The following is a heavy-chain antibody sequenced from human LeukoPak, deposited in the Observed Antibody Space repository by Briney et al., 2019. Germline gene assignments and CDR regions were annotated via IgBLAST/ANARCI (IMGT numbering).Heavy chain of an antibody. J-gene: IGHJ4*02. V-gene: IGHV1-69*13. CDR1: GYTFTGYY. CDR2: IIPIFGTA. Sequence: SVKVSCKASGYTFTGYYMHWVRQAPGQGLEWMGGIIPIFGTANYAQKFQGRVTITADESTSTAYMELSSLRSEDTAVYYCARVGYGDYVHIYFDYWGQGTLVTVSS. CDR3: ARVGYGDYVHIYFDY. D-gene: IGHD4-17*01.